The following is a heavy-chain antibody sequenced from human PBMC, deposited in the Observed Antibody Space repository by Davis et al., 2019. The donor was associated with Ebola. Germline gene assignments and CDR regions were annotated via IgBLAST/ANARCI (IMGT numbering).Heavy chain of an antibody. CDR2: IRSDGADD. CDR1: GFTFDDYT. J-gene: IGHJ4*02. V-gene: IGHV3-33*08. Sequence: GGSLRLSCAASGFTFDDYTMHWVRQAPGKGLEWVATIRSDGADDFYADSVKGRVTISRDNSDNTVDLQLNSLRAEDTAMYYCARDRRGTYYFDFWGQGSLVIVSS. D-gene: IGHD1-26*01. CDR3: ARDRRGTYYFDF.